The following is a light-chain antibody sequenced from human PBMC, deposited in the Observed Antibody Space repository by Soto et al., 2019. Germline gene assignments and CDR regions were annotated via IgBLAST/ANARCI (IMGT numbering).Light chain of an antibody. Sequence: AIQMTQSPASLSASLGDRVTITCRASQDIRNDLAWYQQKPAKPPKVLLYGASTLQSGVTSRFGGSSSGTNFTLTITSLQAEDFAAYYCLQDYAYPFTFGQGTKLDIK. CDR2: GAS. CDR3: LQDYAYPFT. CDR1: QDIRND. V-gene: IGKV1-6*01. J-gene: IGKJ2*01.